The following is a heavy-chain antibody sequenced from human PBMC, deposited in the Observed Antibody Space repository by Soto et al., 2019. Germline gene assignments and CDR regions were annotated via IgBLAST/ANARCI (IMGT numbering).Heavy chain of an antibody. CDR1: GYSFTSYW. CDR2: IYPGDSDT. J-gene: IGHJ6*02. CDR3: ARLAGYCSSTSCYTPQYYYYYYGMDV. Sequence: GESLKISCKGSGYSFTSYWIGWVRQMPGKGLEWMGIIYPGDSDTRYSPSFQGQVTISADKSISTAYLQWSSLKASDTAMYYCARLAGYCSSTSCYTPQYYYYYYGMDVWGQGTTVTVSS. V-gene: IGHV5-51*01. D-gene: IGHD2-2*02.